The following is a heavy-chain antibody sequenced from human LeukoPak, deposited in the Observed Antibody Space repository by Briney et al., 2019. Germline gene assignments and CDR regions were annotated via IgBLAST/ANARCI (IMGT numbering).Heavy chain of an antibody. D-gene: IGHD3-3*01. CDR1: GGTFSSYA. J-gene: IGHJ5*02. V-gene: IGHV1-69*13. CDR3: ARDPTPYYDFWSGPNWFDP. CDR2: IIPIFGTA. Sequence: SVKVSCKASGGTFSSYAISWVRQAPGQGLEWMGGIIPIFGTANYAQKFQGRVTITADESTSTAYMELSSLRSEDTAVYYCARDPTPYYDFWSGPNWFDPWGQGTLVTVSS.